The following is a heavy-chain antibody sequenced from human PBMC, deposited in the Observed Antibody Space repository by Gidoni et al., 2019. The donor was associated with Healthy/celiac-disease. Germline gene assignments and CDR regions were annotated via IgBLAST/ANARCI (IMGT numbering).Heavy chain of an antibody. J-gene: IGHJ6*02. CDR2: IKSKTDGGTT. D-gene: IGHD4-4*01. CDR3: TTDLTVTTWRYYYYGMDV. Sequence: LEWVGRIKSKTDGGTTDYAAPVKGRFTISRDDSKNTLYPQMNSLKTEDTAVYYCTTDLTVTTWRYYYYGMDVWGQGTTVTVSS. V-gene: IGHV3-15*07.